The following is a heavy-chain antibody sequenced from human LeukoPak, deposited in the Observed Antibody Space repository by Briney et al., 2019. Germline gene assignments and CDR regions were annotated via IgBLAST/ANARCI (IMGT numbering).Heavy chain of an antibody. V-gene: IGHV3-64*01. CDR1: GFTFSSYA. CDR3: ARSGFPEAFDI. J-gene: IGHJ3*02. Sequence: GGSLRLSCAASGFTFSSYAMHWVRQAPGKGLEYVSAISSNGGSTHYAKSVKGRFTISRDNAKNSLYLQMNSLRAEDTAVYYCARSGFPEAFDIWGQGTMVTVSS. D-gene: IGHD3-10*01. CDR2: ISSNGGST.